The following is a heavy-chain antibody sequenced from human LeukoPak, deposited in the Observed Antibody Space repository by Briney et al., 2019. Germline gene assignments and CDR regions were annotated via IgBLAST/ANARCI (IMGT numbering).Heavy chain of an antibody. D-gene: IGHD3-22*01. Sequence: ASVKVSCKASGYTFTSYYMHWVRQAPGQGLEWMGIINPSGGSTSYAQKFQGRVTMTRDTSTSTVYMELSSLRSEDTAVYYCARAVTYYYDSSGYSHTDYWGQGTLVTVSS. CDR2: INPSGGST. J-gene: IGHJ4*02. CDR1: GYTFTSYY. CDR3: ARAVTYYYDSSGYSHTDY. V-gene: IGHV1-46*01.